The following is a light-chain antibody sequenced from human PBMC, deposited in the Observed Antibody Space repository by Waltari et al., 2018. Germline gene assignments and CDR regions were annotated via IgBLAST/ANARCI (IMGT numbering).Light chain of an antibody. J-gene: IGKJ1*01. V-gene: IGKV3-20*01. Sequence: IVLTQSTGTLSLSPGGRATLSCRASQNIGNYLAWYQQKPGQAPRLLIYGASSRAAGIPDRFSGSGSGADFSLTISRLEPEEFAVYYCQHHVRLPATFGQGTKV. CDR1: QNIGNY. CDR3: QHHVRLPAT. CDR2: GAS.